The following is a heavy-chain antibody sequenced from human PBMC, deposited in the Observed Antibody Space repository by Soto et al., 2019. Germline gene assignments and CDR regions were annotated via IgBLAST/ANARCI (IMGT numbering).Heavy chain of an antibody. CDR2: INHSGST. V-gene: IGHV4-34*01. D-gene: IGHD3-10*01. J-gene: IGHJ6*02. CDR1: GGSFSGYY. Sequence: PSETLSLTCAVYGGSFSGYYWSWIRQPPGKGLEWIGEINHSGSTNYNPSLKSRVTISVDTSKNQFSLKLSSVTAADTAVYYCARGPNLITMVRGFTSSFEYYYYGMDFWGQGTTVPVSS. CDR3: ARGPNLITMVRGFTSSFEYYYYGMDF.